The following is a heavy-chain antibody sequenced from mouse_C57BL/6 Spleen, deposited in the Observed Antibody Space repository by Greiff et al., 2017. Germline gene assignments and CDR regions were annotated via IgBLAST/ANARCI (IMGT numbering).Heavy chain of an antibody. CDR3: ARTYYGSSHWYFDV. D-gene: IGHD1-1*01. V-gene: IGHV1-53*01. CDR2: INPSNGGT. CDR1: GYTFTSYW. J-gene: IGHJ1*03. Sequence: QVQLKQPGTELVKPGASVKLSCKASGYTFTSYWMHWVKPRPGQGLEWIGNINPSNGGTNYNEKFKSKATLTVDKSSSTAYMQLSSLTSEDSAVYYCARTYYGSSHWYFDVWGTGTTVTVSS.